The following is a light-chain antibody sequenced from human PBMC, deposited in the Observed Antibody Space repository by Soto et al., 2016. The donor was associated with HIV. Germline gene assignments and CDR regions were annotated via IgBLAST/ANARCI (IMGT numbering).Light chain of an antibody. J-gene: IGKJ1*01. Sequence: DIVMTQTPLSLSVTPEQPASISCKSSQSLLHSDGKTYLYWYLQKPGQPPHLLIYEVSNRFSEVPNKFSGSGSGTHLTLNISRVEAEDVGIYYCMQNXQLPWTFGQGPRWKSN. CDR1: QSLLHSDGKTY. V-gene: IGKV2D-29*01. CDR2: EVS. CDR3: MQNXQLPWT.